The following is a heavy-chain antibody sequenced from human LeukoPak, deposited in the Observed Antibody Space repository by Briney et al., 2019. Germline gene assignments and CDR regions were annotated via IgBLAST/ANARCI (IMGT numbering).Heavy chain of an antibody. V-gene: IGHV4-59*12. CDR1: GGSISSYY. CDR3: ARGFYSSGYFDY. Sequence: PSETLSLTCTVSGGSISSYYWSWIRQPPGKGLEWIGYIYYSGSTYYNPSLRSRVTMSVDTSKNQFSLKLSSVTAADTAVYYCARGFYSSGYFDYWGQGTLVTVSS. CDR2: IYYSGST. J-gene: IGHJ4*02. D-gene: IGHD3-22*01.